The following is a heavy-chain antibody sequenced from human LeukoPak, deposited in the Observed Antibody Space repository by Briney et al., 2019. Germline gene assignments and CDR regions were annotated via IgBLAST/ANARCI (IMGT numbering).Heavy chain of an antibody. D-gene: IGHD2-15*01. CDR3: AKAHLSVVAATSDADAFDI. CDR2: IRYDGSNK. V-gene: IGHV3-30*02. CDR1: GFTFSSYG. J-gene: IGHJ3*02. Sequence: GGSLRFSCAASGFTFSSYGMHWVRQAPGKGLEWVAFIRYDGSNKYYADSVKGRFTISRDNSKNTLYLQMNSLGAEDTAVYYCAKAHLSVVAATSDADAFDIWGQGTMVTVSS.